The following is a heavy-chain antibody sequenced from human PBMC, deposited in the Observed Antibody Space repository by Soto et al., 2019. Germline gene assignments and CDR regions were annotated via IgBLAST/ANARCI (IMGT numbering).Heavy chain of an antibody. CDR1: GYTLTELS. Sequence: ASVKVSCKVSGYTLTELSMHWVRQAPGKGLEWMGGFDPEDGETIYAQKFQGRVTMTEDTSTDTAYMELSSLRSEDTAVYYCATEDHSSSPLRDAFDIWGQGTMVTVSS. CDR3: ATEDHSSSPLRDAFDI. CDR2: FDPEDGET. J-gene: IGHJ3*02. D-gene: IGHD6-6*01. V-gene: IGHV1-24*01.